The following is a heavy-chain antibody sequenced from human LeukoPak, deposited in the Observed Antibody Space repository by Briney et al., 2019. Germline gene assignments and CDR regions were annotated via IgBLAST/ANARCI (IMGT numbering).Heavy chain of an antibody. CDR2: ISSRSSFK. CDR1: GFTLSSHR. D-gene: IGHD6-6*01. CDR3: AKAIHSSSSGVVDY. Sequence: GGSLRLSCAASGFTLSSHRMDWVRQAPGKGLEWVSSISSRSSFKDYADSVKGRFTISRDNAKNLLYPQMNSLRAEDTAVYYCAKAIHSSSSGVVDYWGQGTLVTVSS. J-gene: IGHJ4*02. V-gene: IGHV3-21*06.